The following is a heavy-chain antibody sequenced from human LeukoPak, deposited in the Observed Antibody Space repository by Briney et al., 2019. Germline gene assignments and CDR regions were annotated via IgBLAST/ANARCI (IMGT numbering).Heavy chain of an antibody. V-gene: IGHV1-2*02. D-gene: IGHD3-3*01. CDR3: ARPGRVTIFGVVTEYWYFDL. CDR2: INPNSGGP. CDR1: GSTFTGSY. J-gene: IGHJ2*01. Sequence: GASVKVSCKASGSTFTGSYMHWVRQAPGQGLEWMGWINPNSGGPNYAQTFQGRVTMTSDPSISTAYLELSRLSSDDTAVYYCARPGRVTIFGVVTEYWYFDLWGRGTLVSVSS.